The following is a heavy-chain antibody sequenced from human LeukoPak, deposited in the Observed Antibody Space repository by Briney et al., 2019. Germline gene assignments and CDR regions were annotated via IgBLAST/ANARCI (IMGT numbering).Heavy chain of an antibody. J-gene: IGHJ4*02. CDR2: IHSSGST. CDR1: GATISSYY. V-gene: IGHV4-59*08. Sequence: SETLSPTCTVSGATISSYYWNWIRQPPGKGLEWIGYIHSSGSTKYNPSLKSRVTISVDTSKNQFSLKLSSVTAADRAVYYCARWYSSGWAFDYWGQGTLVTVSS. CDR3: ARWYSSGWAFDY. D-gene: IGHD6-19*01.